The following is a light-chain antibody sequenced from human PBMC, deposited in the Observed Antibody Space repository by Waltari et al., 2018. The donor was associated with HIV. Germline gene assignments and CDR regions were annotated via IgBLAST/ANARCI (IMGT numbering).Light chain of an antibody. CDR1: SPNLGSNI. CDR3: AAWDDSLNAWV. J-gene: IGLJ3*02. Sequence: SVLTRPPSASGTPGQGVCTPYSGSSPNLGSNIATWYHQLPGTAPKLLIYSNKQRPSGVPDRFSGSKSGTSASLASSGLQSEDEADYYCAAWDDSLNAWVFGGGTKLTVL. CDR2: SNK. V-gene: IGLV1-44*01.